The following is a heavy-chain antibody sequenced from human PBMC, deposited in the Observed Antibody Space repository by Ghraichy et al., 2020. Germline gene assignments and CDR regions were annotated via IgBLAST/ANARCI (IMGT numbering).Heavy chain of an antibody. CDR3: ARERGDVPTVTTDY. J-gene: IGHJ4*02. D-gene: IGHD4-17*01. CDR2: ISAYNGIS. Sequence: ASVKVSCKASGYTFTNYGMTWVRQAPGQGLEWMGWISAYNGISKYAQNLQDRVTMTTDTSTTTAYMELKSLTSDDTAVYYCARERGDVPTVTTDYWGQGTLVTVSS. V-gene: IGHV1-18*01. CDR1: GYTFTNYG.